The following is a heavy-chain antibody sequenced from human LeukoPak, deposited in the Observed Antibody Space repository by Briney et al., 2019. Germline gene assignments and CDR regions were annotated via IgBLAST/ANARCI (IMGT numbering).Heavy chain of an antibody. V-gene: IGHV3-64*01. D-gene: IGHD4-17*01. CDR2: ISSNGGST. CDR1: GFTFTTYS. Sequence: PGGSLRLSCAASGFTFTTYSMVWVRQAPGKGLEYVSAISSNGGSTHYATPVKGRFTISRDNSKNTLYLQMGSLRAEDMAVYYCAREGAVNDYGEYRPFDYWGQGTLVTVSS. CDR3: AREGAVNDYGEYRPFDY. J-gene: IGHJ4*02.